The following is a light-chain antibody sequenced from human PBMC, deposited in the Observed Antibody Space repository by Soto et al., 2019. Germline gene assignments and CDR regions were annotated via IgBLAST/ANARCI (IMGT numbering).Light chain of an antibody. Sequence: EIVMTQSPATLSLSPGERATLSCRASQSVSSNFGWYQQKPGQAPRLLIYGASTRATGIPAMFSGSGSRKEFTLTISSLQSEDVAVYYCQQYNKWPRTFGQGTKVEIK. J-gene: IGKJ1*01. CDR2: GAS. CDR3: QQYNKWPRT. CDR1: QSVSSN. V-gene: IGKV3-15*01.